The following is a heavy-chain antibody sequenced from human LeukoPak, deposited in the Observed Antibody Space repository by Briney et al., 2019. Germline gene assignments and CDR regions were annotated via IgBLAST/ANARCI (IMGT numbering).Heavy chain of an antibody. CDR2: IYTSGST. CDR1: GGSISSYY. J-gene: IGHJ4*02. CDR3: ARDSSGAGTVGATSGY. V-gene: IGHV4-4*07. D-gene: IGHD1-26*01. Sequence: PSETLSLTCTVSGGSISSYYWSWIRQPAGKGLEWIGRIYTSGSTNYNPSLKSRVTISVDTSKNQFSLKLSSVTAADTAVYYCARDSSGAGTVGATSGYWGQGTLVTVSS.